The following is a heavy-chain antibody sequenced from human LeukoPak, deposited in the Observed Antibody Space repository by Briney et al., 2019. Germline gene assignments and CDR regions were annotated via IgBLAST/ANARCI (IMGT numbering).Heavy chain of an antibody. CDR2: INPNTGDT. Sequence: ASVKVSCKASAYTFTGFYIHWVRQAPGQGLEWMGWINPNTGDTNYAQKFQGRVTMTGDTSITTVYMELSTLRSNDTAVYYCARPRGELVGFFDYWGQGTLVTVSS. CDR1: AYTFTGFY. D-gene: IGHD6-6*01. V-gene: IGHV1-2*02. J-gene: IGHJ4*02. CDR3: ARPRGELVGFFDY.